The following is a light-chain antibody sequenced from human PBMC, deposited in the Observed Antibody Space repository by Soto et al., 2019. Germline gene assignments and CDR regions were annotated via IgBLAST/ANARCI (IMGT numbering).Light chain of an antibody. CDR3: QQYGSSPPWT. Sequence: EIVLTQSPGTLSLSPGGRAILSCRASQRIRSTYLAWYQQKPGQAPRLLIHGGSTRATGIPERFSGSGSGTDFTLTISRLEPEDFAVYYCQQYGSSPPWTFGQGTKVDIK. V-gene: IGKV3-20*01. J-gene: IGKJ1*01. CDR2: GGS. CDR1: QRIRSTY.